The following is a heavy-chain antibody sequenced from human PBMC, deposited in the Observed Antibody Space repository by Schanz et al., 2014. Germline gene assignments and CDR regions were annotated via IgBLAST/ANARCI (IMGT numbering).Heavy chain of an antibody. D-gene: IGHD1-26*01. J-gene: IGHJ4*02. CDR2: LSGGSSYI. CDR3: ARVRGSGSYSFHYLDL. CDR1: GFSFSDYS. V-gene: IGHV3-21*02. Sequence: EVQLVESGGGLIQPGGSLRLSCAASGFSFSDYSMSWVRQAPGKGLEWVSSLSGGSSYIFYADSVKGRFTISRDNGEDTTYLQMNSLRVEDTGVYYYARVRGSGSYSFHYLDLWGQGTLVTVAS.